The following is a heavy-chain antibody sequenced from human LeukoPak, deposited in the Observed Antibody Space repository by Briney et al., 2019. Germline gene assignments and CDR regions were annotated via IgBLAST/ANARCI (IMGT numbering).Heavy chain of an antibody. CDR1: GFPFSAYY. D-gene: IGHD3/OR15-3a*01. CDR2: IGFSSIGYSSDHL. Sequence: PGGSLRLSCAASGFPFSAYYMTWIRQAPGKGLEWVSSIGFSSIGYSSDHLKYADSVEGRFTISRDNAKNSLFLQMDSLRAEDTAVYFCAREDFFTPHSWGQGTLVTVSS. V-gene: IGHV3-11*05. J-gene: IGHJ4*02. CDR3: AREDFFTPHS.